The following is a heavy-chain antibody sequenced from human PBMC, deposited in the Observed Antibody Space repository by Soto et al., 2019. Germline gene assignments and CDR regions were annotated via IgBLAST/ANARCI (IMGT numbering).Heavy chain of an antibody. V-gene: IGHV3-33*01. CDR3: AANYYESSGLQYRMDV. J-gene: IGHJ6*02. Sequence: VRLSCLARGFASTNSAFPWARQTPGKGLEWVAVIPDDGSYQYYRDSVKGRFTISRDNWRSTLYLQMNSLRAEDKAVYSCAANYYESSGLQYRMDVWRQ. CDR1: GFASTNSA. D-gene: IGHD3-22*01. CDR2: IPDDGSYQ.